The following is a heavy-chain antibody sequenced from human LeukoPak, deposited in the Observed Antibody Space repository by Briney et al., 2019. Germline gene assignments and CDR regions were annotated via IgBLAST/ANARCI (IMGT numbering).Heavy chain of an antibody. CDR2: ISAYNGNT. V-gene: IGHV1-18*01. CDR3: VRDYDSSGYVIFDY. D-gene: IGHD3-22*01. Sequence: ASVKVSCKASGYTFTSYGISWVRQAPGQGLEWMGWISAYNGNTNYAQKLQGRVTMTTDTSTSTAYMELRSLRSDDTAMYYCVRDYDSSGYVIFDYWGQGTLVTVSS. CDR1: GYTFTSYG. J-gene: IGHJ4*02.